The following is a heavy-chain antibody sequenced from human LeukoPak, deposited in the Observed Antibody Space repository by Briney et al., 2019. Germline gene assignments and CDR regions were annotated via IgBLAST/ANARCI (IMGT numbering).Heavy chain of an antibody. D-gene: IGHD3-22*01. V-gene: IGHV4-4*07. CDR2: IYTSGST. J-gene: IGHJ4*02. CDR1: GGSISSYY. Sequence: PSETLSLTCTVSGGSISSYYWSWIRQPAGKGLEWIGRIYTSGSTNYNPSLKSRVTMSVDTSKDQFSLKLSSVTAADTAVYYCARGISSGYYPPHFDYWGRGTLVTVSS. CDR3: ARGISSGYYPPHFDY.